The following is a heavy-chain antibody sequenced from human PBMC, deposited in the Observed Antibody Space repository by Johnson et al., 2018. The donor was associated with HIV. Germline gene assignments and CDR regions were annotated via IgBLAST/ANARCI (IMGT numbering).Heavy chain of an antibody. CDR3: AKGERGYSSSSDAVDI. V-gene: IGHV3-30*18. Sequence: QVQLVESGGGVVQPGRSLRLSCAASGFTFSSYGMHWVRQAPGKGLEWVAVISYDGSNKYYADSVKGRFTISRDNSKNTLYLQMNSLRAEDTAVYYCAKGERGYSSSSDAVDIWGQGTMVTVSS. J-gene: IGHJ3*02. CDR2: ISYDGSNK. CDR1: GFTFSSYG. D-gene: IGHD6-6*01.